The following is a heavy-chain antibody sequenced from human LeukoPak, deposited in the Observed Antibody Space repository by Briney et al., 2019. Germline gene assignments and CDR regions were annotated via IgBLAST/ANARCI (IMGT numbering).Heavy chain of an antibody. V-gene: IGHV4-59*12. D-gene: IGHD3-10*01. Sequence: SSETLSLTCTVSGGSISSYYWSRIRQPPGKGLEWIGHIYYSGSTNYNPSLKSRVTMSVDTSKNQFSLKLSSVTAADTAVYYCARVSLVRGAPDYYFDYWGQGTLVTVSS. CDR1: GGSISSYY. CDR2: IYYSGST. CDR3: ARVSLVRGAPDYYFDY. J-gene: IGHJ4*02.